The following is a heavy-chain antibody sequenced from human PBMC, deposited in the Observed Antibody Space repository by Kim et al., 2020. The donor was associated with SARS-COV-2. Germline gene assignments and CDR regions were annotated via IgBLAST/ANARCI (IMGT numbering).Heavy chain of an antibody. V-gene: IGHV4-34*01. Sequence: SETRSLTCGVYGGSFSGYYWSWIRQPPGKGLEWIGEINHSGSTNYNPSLKSRVTISADTSKNQFSLKLSSVTAADTAVYFCATWHFDSRGSKTHYWGQGTLVTVSS. D-gene: IGHD3-22*01. CDR2: INHSGST. J-gene: IGHJ4*02. CDR1: GGSFSGYY. CDR3: ATWHFDSRGSKTHY.